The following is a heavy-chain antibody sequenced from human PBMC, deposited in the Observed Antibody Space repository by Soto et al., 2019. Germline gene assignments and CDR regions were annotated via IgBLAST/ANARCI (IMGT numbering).Heavy chain of an antibody. Sequence: ASVKVSCKASGYTFTGYYMHWVRQAPGQGLEWMGWINPNRGGTNYAQKFQGWVTMTRDTSISTAYMELSRLRSDDTAVYYCARGSREVYCSSTSCYTLYFQHWGQGTLVTVSS. CDR3: ARGSREVYCSSTSCYTLYFQH. V-gene: IGHV1-2*04. J-gene: IGHJ1*01. CDR1: GYTFTGYY. CDR2: INPNRGGT. D-gene: IGHD2-2*02.